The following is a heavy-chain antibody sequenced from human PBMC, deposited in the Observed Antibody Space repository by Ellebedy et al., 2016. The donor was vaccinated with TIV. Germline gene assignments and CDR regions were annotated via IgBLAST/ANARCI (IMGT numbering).Heavy chain of an antibody. V-gene: IGHV1-8*01. J-gene: IGHJ5*02. Sequence: AASVKVSCKASGYTFTSYEINWVRQATGQGLEWMGWMDPYSGDTGYGQKFQGRVIMTSNTSVGTAYMELSRLRTEDTAVYYCARGGTQGESNWFDPWGQGTLVTVSS. CDR1: GYTFTSYE. CDR2: MDPYSGDT. D-gene: IGHD3-10*01. CDR3: ARGGTQGESNWFDP.